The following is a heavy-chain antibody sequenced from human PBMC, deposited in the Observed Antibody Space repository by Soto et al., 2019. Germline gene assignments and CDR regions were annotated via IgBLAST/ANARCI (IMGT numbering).Heavy chain of an antibody. CDR1: SASISSSSYT. D-gene: IGHD2-2*01. J-gene: IGHJ6*02. V-gene: IGHV4-39*01. Sequence: QLQLQESGPGLVKPSETLSLTCTVSSASISSSSYTWGWIRHPPGKGLEWIGSVYYSGTTYYNPSLNIRVTVSVDTSKNQFSLKVTSVTAADTAVYYCARLHGYCISRSCQGHYAMDVWRQGTTVTVSS. CDR3: ARLHGYCISRSCQGHYAMDV. CDR2: VYYSGTT.